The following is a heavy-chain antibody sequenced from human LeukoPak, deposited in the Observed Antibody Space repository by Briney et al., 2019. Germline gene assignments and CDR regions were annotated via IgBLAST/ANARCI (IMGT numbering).Heavy chain of an antibody. J-gene: IGHJ4*02. D-gene: IGHD3-16*01. CDR2: IYYSGST. CDR1: GGSISSGGYY. CDR3: ARALRGYFDY. Sequence: SETLSLTCTVSGGSISSGGYYWSWIRQHPGKGLEWIRYIYYSGSTYYNPSLKSRVTISVDTSKNQFSLKLSSVTAADTAVYYCARALRGYFDYWGQGTLVTVSS. V-gene: IGHV4-31*03.